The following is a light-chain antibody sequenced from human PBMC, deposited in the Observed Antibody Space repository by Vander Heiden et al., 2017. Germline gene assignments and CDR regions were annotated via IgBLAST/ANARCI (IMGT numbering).Light chain of an antibody. J-gene: IGLJ3*02. CDR1: SSDIGAYNY. CDR3: SSFAGTDTYWV. V-gene: IGLV2-11*01. Sequence: QSALTQPRSVSGSPGQSVSISCTGTSSDIGAYNYVSWYQQYSNKAPKLVMSDVNQRPSGVPDRFSGSKSGTTADLNISGLQADDEADYYCSSFAGTDTYWVFGGGTKLTVL. CDR2: DVN.